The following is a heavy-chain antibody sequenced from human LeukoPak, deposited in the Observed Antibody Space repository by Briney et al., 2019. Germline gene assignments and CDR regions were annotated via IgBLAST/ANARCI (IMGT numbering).Heavy chain of an antibody. J-gene: IGHJ6*02. CDR3: ARGEKDYYYGMDV. V-gene: IGHV4-34*01. CDR1: GGSFSVYY. Sequence: ETLSLTCAVYGGSFSVYYWSWIRQPPGKGLEWIGEINHSGSTNYNPSLKSRVTISVDTSKNQFSLKLSAVTAADTAVYYCARGEKDYYYGMDVWGQGTTVSVSS. CDR2: INHSGST.